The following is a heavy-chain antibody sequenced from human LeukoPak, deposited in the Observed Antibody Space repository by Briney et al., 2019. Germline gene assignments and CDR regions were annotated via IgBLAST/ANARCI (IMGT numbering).Heavy chain of an antibody. J-gene: IGHJ4*02. Sequence: GGSLRLSCAASGFTFRTYAMSWVRQAPGKGLEWVSAVSGSGGSTYYADSVKGRFTISRDNSKNTLYLQMNSLRAEDTAVYYCARGPLFYYWGQGTLVTVSS. CDR2: VSGSGGST. D-gene: IGHD3-10*02. V-gene: IGHV3-23*01. CDR3: ARGPLFYY. CDR1: GFTFRTYA.